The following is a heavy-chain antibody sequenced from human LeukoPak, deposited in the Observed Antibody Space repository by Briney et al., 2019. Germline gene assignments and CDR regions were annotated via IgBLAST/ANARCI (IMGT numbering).Heavy chain of an antibody. Sequence: PSETLSLTCTVSGGSISSGGYYWSWTRQHPGKGLEWIGYIYYSGSTYYNPSLKSRVTISVDTSKNQFSLKLSSVTAADTAVYYCARAGDYGDRDYFDYWGQGTLVTVSS. J-gene: IGHJ4*02. CDR1: GGSISSGGYY. D-gene: IGHD4-17*01. V-gene: IGHV4-31*03. CDR2: IYYSGST. CDR3: ARAGDYGDRDYFDY.